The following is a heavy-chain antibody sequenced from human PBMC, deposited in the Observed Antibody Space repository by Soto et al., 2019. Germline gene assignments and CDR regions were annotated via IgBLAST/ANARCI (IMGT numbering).Heavy chain of an antibody. Sequence: PSETLSLTCTVSGGSISSTTYYWGWIRQPPGKGLEWIGSVSYSGSTYYSPSLKSRVTISVDTAKNQFSVKLSSVTAADTSVYYCARHPTALVTGGFDYLGLGALVTVSS. CDR1: GGSISSTTYY. V-gene: IGHV4-39*01. J-gene: IGHJ4*02. CDR2: VSYSGST. CDR3: ARHPTALVTGGFDY. D-gene: IGHD5-18*01.